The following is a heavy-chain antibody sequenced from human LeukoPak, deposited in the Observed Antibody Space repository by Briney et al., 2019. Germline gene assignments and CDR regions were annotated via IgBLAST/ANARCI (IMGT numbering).Heavy chain of an antibody. D-gene: IGHD3-10*01. J-gene: IGHJ4*02. CDR3: ARNSYYGSGSYYYYFDY. CDR1: GFTFSSYG. CDR2: IWYDGSNK. V-gene: IGHV3-33*01. Sequence: PGGSLRLSCAASGFTFSSYGMHWVRQAPGKGLEWVAVIWYDGSNKYYADSVKGRFTISRDNSKNTLYLQMNSLRAEDTAVYYCARNSYYGSGSYYYYFDYWGQGTLVTVSS.